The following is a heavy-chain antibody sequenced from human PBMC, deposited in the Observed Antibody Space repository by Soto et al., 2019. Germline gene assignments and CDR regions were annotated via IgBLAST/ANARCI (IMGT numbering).Heavy chain of an antibody. CDR1: GFTFSSYA. Sequence: QVQLVESGGGVVQPGRSLRLSCAASGFTFSSYAMHWVRQAPGKGLAWVAVISYDGSNKYYADSVKGRFTISRDNSKNTLYLQMNSLRAEDTAVYYCARVPYSSGRAHFDYWGQGTLVTVSS. CDR3: ARVPYSSGRAHFDY. CDR2: ISYDGSNK. V-gene: IGHV3-30-3*01. D-gene: IGHD2-15*01. J-gene: IGHJ4*02.